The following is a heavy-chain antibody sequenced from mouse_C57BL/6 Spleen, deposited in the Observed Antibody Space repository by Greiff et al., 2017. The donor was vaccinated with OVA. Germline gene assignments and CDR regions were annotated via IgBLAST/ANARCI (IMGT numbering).Heavy chain of an antibody. CDR2: IDPETGGT. D-gene: IGHD1-1*01. CDR1: GYTFTDYE. Sequence: QVQLQQSGAELVRPGASVTLSCKASGYTFTDYEMHWVKQTPVHGLEWIGAIDPETGGTAYNQKFKGKAILTADKSSSTAYMELRSLTSEDSAVYYCTRSVYYGSSHFDYWGQGTTLTVSS. CDR3: TRSVYYGSSHFDY. V-gene: IGHV1-15*01. J-gene: IGHJ2*01.